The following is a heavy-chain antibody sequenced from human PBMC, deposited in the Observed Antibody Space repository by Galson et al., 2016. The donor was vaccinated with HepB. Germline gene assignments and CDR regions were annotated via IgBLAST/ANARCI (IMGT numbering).Heavy chain of an antibody. V-gene: IGHV1-46*01. Sequence: SVKVSCKASGYAFTEYYIHWVREAPGQGLEWMGILNPIASRTSYAQRFQDRVTMTSDTPTRTVYMELSGLRPEDTAIYYCARTYSSSQGFDSWGQGTLVTVSS. CDR2: LNPIASRT. CDR3: ARTYSSSQGFDS. D-gene: IGHD6-13*01. CDR1: GYAFTEYY. J-gene: IGHJ4*02.